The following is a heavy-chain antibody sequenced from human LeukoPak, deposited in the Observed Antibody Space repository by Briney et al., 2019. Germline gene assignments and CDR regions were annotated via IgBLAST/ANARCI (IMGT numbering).Heavy chain of an antibody. D-gene: IGHD3-10*01. Sequence: SETLSLTCAVYGGSFSGYYWSWIRQPPGKGLEWIGEVNHSGSTNYNPSLKSRVTISVDTSKNQFSLKLSSVTAADTAVYYCGEVSVRGVIWRDYWGQGTLVTVSS. V-gene: IGHV4-34*01. J-gene: IGHJ4*02. CDR2: VNHSGST. CDR1: GGSFSGYY. CDR3: GEVSVRGVIWRDY.